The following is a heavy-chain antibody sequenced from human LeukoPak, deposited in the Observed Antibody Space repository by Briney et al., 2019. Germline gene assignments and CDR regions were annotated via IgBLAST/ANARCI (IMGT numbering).Heavy chain of an antibody. Sequence: SETLSLTCTVSGGSISSYYWSWIRQPPGKGLEWIGYIYDSGSTNYNPSLKSRVTISIDTSKNQFSLKLSSVTAADTAVYYCARHSGSYPKDYFDYWGQGTLVTVSS. CDR3: ARHSGSYPKDYFDY. D-gene: IGHD1-26*01. CDR1: GGSISSYY. J-gene: IGHJ4*02. CDR2: IYDSGST. V-gene: IGHV4-59*08.